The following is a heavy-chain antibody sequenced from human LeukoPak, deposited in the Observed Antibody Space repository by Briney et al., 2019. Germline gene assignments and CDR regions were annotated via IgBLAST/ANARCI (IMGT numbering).Heavy chain of an antibody. V-gene: IGHV1-2*02. CDR3: ARNPVTTKYFDY. CDR2: INPNSGGT. J-gene: IGHJ4*02. CDR1: GYTFSDYY. Sequence: ASVKVSCKASGYTFSDYYIHWVRQAPGQGLEWMGWINPNSGGTNYVQKFQGRVTMTRDTSISTAYMELSRLRSDDTAVYYCARNPVTTKYFDYWGQGTLVTVSS. D-gene: IGHD4-17*01.